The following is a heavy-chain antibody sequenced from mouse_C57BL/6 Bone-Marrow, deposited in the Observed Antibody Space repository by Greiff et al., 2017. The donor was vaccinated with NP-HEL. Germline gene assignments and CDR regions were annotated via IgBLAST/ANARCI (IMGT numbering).Heavy chain of an antibody. CDR3: AREGGLSYFDY. CDR2: IYPGDGDT. CDR1: GYAFSSSW. V-gene: IGHV1-82*01. J-gene: IGHJ2*01. D-gene: IGHD3-1*01. Sequence: QVQLQQSGPELVKPGASVKISCKASGYAFSSSWMNWVKQRPGKGLEWIGRIYPGDGDTNYNGKFKGKATLTADKSSSTAYMQLSSLTSEDSAVCFCAREGGLSYFDYWGQGTTLTVSS.